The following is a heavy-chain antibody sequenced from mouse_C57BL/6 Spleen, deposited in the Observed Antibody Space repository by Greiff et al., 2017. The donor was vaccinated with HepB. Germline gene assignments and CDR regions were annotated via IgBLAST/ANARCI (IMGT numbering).Heavy chain of an antibody. J-gene: IGHJ3*01. CDR2: IDPENGDT. CDR3: TTWGTGPFAY. CDR1: GFNIKDDY. D-gene: IGHD4-1*01. V-gene: IGHV14-4*01. Sequence: EVKLMESGAELVRPGASVKLSCTASGFNIKDDYMHWVKQRPEQGLEWIGWIDPENGDTEYASKFKGKATITADTSSNTDYLQLSSLTSEDTAVYYCTTWGTGPFAYWGQGTLVTVSA.